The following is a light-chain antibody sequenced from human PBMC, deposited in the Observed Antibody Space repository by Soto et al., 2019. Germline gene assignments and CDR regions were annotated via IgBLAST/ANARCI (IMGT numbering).Light chain of an antibody. CDR2: DAS. CDR1: QSIRSF. V-gene: IGKV1-5*01. J-gene: IGKJ4*01. CDR3: QQYDSYSLT. Sequence: DIQMTQSPPTLSASVGDRVTITCWASQSIRSFLAWYQQKPGKAPKLLISDASNLGSGVPSRFSGSGSGTEFTLTISSLQPDDFATYYCQQYDSYSLTIGGGTKVEIK.